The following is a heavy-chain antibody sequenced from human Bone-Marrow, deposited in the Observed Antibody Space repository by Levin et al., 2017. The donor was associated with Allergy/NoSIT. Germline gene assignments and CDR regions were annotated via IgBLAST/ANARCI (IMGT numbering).Heavy chain of an antibody. Sequence: GSLRLSCATSGFTFSSYSMNWVRQAPGKGLEWVSYINSSSGTIYYADSVKGRFPISRDNAKKSLYLQMSSLRVEDTAVYYCVRGLPDYWGQGTLVTVSS. J-gene: IGHJ4*02. V-gene: IGHV3-48*01. CDR2: INSSSGTI. CDR1: GFTFSSYS. CDR3: VRGLPDY.